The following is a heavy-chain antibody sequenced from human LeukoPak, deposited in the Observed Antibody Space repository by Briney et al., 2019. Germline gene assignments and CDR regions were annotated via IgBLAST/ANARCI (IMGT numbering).Heavy chain of an antibody. V-gene: IGHV3-15*01. D-gene: IGHD5-24*01. CDR2: IKSKTDGGTT. CDR1: GFTFSGAW. J-gene: IGHJ4*02. Sequence: GGSLRLSCTASGFTFSGAWMSWVRQAPGKGLEWVGLIKSKTDGGTTHYAASVKDRFTISRDDSKSTLYLQMNSLKTEDTAVYYCTTGRGDGYNYGFDYWGQGTLVTVSS. CDR3: TTGRGDGYNYGFDY.